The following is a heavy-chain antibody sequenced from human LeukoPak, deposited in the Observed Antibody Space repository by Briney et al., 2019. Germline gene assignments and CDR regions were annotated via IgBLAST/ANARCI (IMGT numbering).Heavy chain of an antibody. D-gene: IGHD3-3*01. CDR3: ARQRFLEWLLYPFDY. V-gene: IGHV3-30*03. Sequence: GGSLRLSCAASGFTFSSYWMHWVRQAPGKGLEWVAVISYDGSNKYYADSVKSRFTISRDNSKNTLYLQMNSLRAEDTAVYYCARQRFLEWLLYPFDYWGQGTLVTVSS. J-gene: IGHJ4*02. CDR1: GFTFSSYW. CDR2: ISYDGSNK.